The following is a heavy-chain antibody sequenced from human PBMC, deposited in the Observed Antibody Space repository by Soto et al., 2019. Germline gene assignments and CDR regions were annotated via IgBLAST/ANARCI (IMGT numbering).Heavy chain of an antibody. CDR1: GESISSDGHY. CDR3: SRVYGDYFALDI. Sequence: TSETLSLTCTVSGESISSDGHYWSWIRQPPGRGLEWIGYIYYTGNTNYNPSLKSRVTISVDTSRNQFSLRLNSVTAAETAVYYCSRVYGDYFALDIWGQGTMVTVSS. CDR2: IYYTGNT. D-gene: IGHD4-17*01. J-gene: IGHJ3*02. V-gene: IGHV4-61*08.